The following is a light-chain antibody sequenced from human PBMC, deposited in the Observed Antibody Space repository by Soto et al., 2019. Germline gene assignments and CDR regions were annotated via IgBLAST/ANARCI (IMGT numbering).Light chain of an antibody. Sequence: EILLTQSPATLSLSPGERATLSCRASQSVSSYLAWYQQKPGQAPRLLIYDASNRATGIPARFSGRGSMTDFTLTISSLEPEDFVVYYCQQRRNWPRTFGQGTKVEIK. CDR2: DAS. CDR1: QSVSSY. CDR3: QQRRNWPRT. J-gene: IGKJ1*01. V-gene: IGKV3-11*01.